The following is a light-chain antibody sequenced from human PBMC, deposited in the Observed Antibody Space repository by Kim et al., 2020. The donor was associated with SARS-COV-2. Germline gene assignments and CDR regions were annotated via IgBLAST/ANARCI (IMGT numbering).Light chain of an antibody. CDR2: GAS. CDR1: QSVSYN. CDR3: QQYDNWPPLYT. Sequence: SPGERATLACRASQSVSYNLAWYQHNPGQAPRLLISGASTRATGIPARFSGSGSGTEFTLTISSLQSEDFAVYYCQQYDNWPPLYTFGQGTKLEI. V-gene: IGKV3-15*01. J-gene: IGKJ2*01.